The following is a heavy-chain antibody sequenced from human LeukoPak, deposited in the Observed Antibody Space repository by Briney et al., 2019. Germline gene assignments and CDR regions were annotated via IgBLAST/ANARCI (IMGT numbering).Heavy chain of an antibody. Sequence: PSETLSLTCTVSGGSIDSDYWSWTRQPPGKGLEWIGEMYNSGYPNYGPSFKSRVTMSLDTSKNQFSLTLNSVTAADTAVYFCARLGSYHDFWGQGALVTVSS. D-gene: IGHD1-26*01. CDR1: GGSIDSDY. J-gene: IGHJ4*02. V-gene: IGHV4-59*08. CDR3: ARLGSYHDF. CDR2: MYNSGYP.